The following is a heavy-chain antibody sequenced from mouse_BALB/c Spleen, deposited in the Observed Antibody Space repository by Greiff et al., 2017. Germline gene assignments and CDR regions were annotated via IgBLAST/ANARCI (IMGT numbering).Heavy chain of an antibody. D-gene: IGHD2-14*01. V-gene: IGHV2-9*02. CDR1: GFSLTSYG. J-gene: IGHJ4*01. Sequence: VKLKESGPGLVAPSQSLSITCTVSGFSLTSYGVHWVRQPPGKGLEWLGVIWAGGSTNYNSALMSRLSISKDNSKSQVFLKMNSLQTDDTAMYYCAIYYRYDDYYAMDYWGQGTSVTVSS. CDR3: AIYYRYDDYYAMDY. CDR2: IWAGGST.